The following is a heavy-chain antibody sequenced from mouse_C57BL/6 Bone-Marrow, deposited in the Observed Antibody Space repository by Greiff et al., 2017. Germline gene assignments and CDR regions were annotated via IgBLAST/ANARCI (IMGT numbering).Heavy chain of an antibody. CDR2: ISNGGGST. CDR1: GFTFSDYY. J-gene: IGHJ4*01. Sequence: EVQGVESGGGLVQPGGSLKLSCAASGFTFSDYYMYWVRQTPEKRLEWVAYISNGGGSTYYPDTVKGRFTISRDNAKNTLYLQMSRLKSEDTAMYYCARHGGLLVLYYAMDYWGQGTSVTVSS. CDR3: ARHGGLLVLYYAMDY. V-gene: IGHV5-12*01.